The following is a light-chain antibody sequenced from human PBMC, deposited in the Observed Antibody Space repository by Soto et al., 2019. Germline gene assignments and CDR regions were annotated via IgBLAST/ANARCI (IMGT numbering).Light chain of an antibody. CDR2: SNN. J-gene: IGLJ1*01. V-gene: IGLV1-44*01. Sequence: QSVLTQPPSASGTPGQRVTISCSGSSSNIGSNTVNWYQQLPGTAPKLLIYSNNQRPSGVPDRFSGSKSGTSASLAISGLPSEDGANFYCAAWDDSLNGPDVFGTGTKVTAL. CDR1: SSNIGSNT. CDR3: AAWDDSLNGPDV.